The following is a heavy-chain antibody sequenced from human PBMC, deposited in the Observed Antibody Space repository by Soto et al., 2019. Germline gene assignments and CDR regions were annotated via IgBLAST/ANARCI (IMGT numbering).Heavy chain of an antibody. D-gene: IGHD3-10*01. V-gene: IGHV1-46*03. CDR1: GYTFTSYY. CDR3: TREVTIERRPYYLEV. Sequence: QVQLVQSGAEVKKPGASVKLSCKASGYTFTSYYIHWVRQAPGQGLEWMGIINPSGGNTTYAQKFKARLTTIRDMSTPPVYMEPSSPTSQYTAGYYWTREVTIERRPYYLEVWGTGTTVTVSS. CDR2: INPSGGNT. J-gene: IGHJ6*03.